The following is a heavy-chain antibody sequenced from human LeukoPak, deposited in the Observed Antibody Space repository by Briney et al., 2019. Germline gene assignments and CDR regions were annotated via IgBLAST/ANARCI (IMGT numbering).Heavy chain of an antibody. CDR2: IHYCGRT. D-gene: IGHD4-17*01. Sequence: SETLSLTCTVSGRSISRYYWSWIRHPPEEGLEWIGYIHYCGRTNYNLSLKTLVTIQGESSKNQFSLNVSPVTAADTPVFLCARNYYGDYYGVGMYYHDMDVGRKETTVTVSS. V-gene: IGHV4-59*01. CDR3: ARNYYGDYYGVGMYYHDMDV. CDR1: GRSISRYY. J-gene: IGHJ6*03.